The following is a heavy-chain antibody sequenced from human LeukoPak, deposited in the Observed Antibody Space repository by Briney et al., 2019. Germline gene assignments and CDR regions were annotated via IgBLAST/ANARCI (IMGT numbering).Heavy chain of an antibody. Sequence: GGSLRLSCAASGFSFSSYWMTWVRQAPGKGLEWVATIKQDGSGKYYADSVKGRFTISRDNAKNSAFLQMNSLRAEDTAVYYCARVLGWQQLDFDYWGQGTLVTVSS. D-gene: IGHD2-21*01. CDR3: ARVLGWQQLDFDY. V-gene: IGHV3-7*01. J-gene: IGHJ4*02. CDR1: GFSFSSYW. CDR2: IKQDGSGK.